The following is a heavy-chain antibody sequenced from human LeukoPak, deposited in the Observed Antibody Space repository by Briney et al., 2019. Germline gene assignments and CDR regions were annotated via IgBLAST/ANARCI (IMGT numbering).Heavy chain of an antibody. D-gene: IGHD6-13*01. CDR3: ASLSSSLDY. CDR1: GYSISSGYY. CDR2: IYHSGST. Sequence: SETLSLTCTVSGYSISSGYYWGWIRQSPGKGLEWIGSIYHSGSTYYNPSLKSRVTISVDTSKNQFSLKLSSVTAADTAVYYCASLSSSLDYWGQGTLVTVSS. J-gene: IGHJ4*02. V-gene: IGHV4-38-2*02.